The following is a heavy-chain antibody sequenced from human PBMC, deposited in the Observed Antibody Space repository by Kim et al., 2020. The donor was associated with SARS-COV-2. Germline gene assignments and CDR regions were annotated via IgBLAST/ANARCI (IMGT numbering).Heavy chain of an antibody. V-gene: IGHV4-34*01. Sequence: SETLSLTCAVYGGSFSGYYWSWIRQPPGKGLEWIGEINHSGSTNYNPSLKSRVTISVDTSKNQFSLKLSSVTAADTAVYYCATTTGGATEFDYWGQGTLV. J-gene: IGHJ4*02. CDR3: ATTTGGATEFDY. CDR1: GGSFSGYY. CDR2: INHSGST. D-gene: IGHD1-26*01.